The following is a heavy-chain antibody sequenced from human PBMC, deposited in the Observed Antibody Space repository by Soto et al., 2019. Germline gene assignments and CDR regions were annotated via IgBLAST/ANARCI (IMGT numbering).Heavy chain of an antibody. D-gene: IGHD3-10*01. CDR2: IYYSGST. CDR3: ARGTFGEPPDY. V-gene: IGHV4-59*05. J-gene: IGHJ4*02. Sequence: SETLSLTCTVSGGSISSYYWSWIRQPPGKGLEWIGSIYYSGSTYYNPSLKSRVTISVDTSKNQFSLKPSSVTAADTAVYYCARGTFGEPPDYWGQGTLVTVSS. CDR1: GGSISSYY.